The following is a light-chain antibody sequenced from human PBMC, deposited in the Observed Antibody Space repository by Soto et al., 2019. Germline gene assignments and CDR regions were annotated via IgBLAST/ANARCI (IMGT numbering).Light chain of an antibody. Sequence: DIQMTQSPSTLSASVEDRDTITCRASQSISSWLAWYQQKPGKAPKLLIYKASSLESGVPSRFSGSGSGTEFTLTISSLQPDDFATYYCQQYNSYSTFGQGTKVDIK. CDR2: KAS. CDR3: QQYNSYST. CDR1: QSISSW. J-gene: IGKJ1*01. V-gene: IGKV1-5*03.